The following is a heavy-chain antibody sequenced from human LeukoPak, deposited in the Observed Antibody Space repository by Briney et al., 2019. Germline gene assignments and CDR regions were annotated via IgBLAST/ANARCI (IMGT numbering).Heavy chain of an antibody. J-gene: IGHJ4*02. V-gene: IGHV3-30*03. CDR3: ARVLGEGNDY. D-gene: IGHD3-16*01. CDR1: GLTFSSYG. CDR2: ISYDGSNQ. Sequence: GGSLRLSCAASGLTFSSYGMHWVRQAPGKGLEWVAFISYDGSNQYYADSVKGRFTISRDNSKNTFYLQMNSLRAEDTAVYYRARVLGEGNDYWGQGTLVTVSS.